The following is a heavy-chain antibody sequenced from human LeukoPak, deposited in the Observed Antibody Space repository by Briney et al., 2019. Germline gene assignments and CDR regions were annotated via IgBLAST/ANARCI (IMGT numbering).Heavy chain of an antibody. J-gene: IGHJ5*02. V-gene: IGHV4-34*01. Sequence: SETLSLTCAVYGGSFSGYYWSWIRQPPGKGLEWIGEINHSGSTNYNPSLKSRVTISVDTSKNQFSLKLSSVTAADTAVYYCAYTVRGDNLDGWFDPWGQGTLVTVSS. CDR3: AYTVRGDNLDGWFDP. CDR2: INHSGST. CDR1: GGSFSGYY. D-gene: IGHD3-10*01.